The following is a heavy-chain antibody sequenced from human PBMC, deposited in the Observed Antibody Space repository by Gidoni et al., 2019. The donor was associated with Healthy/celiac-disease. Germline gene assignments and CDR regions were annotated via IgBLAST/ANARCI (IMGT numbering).Heavy chain of an antibody. V-gene: IGHV3-23*01. D-gene: IGHD6-19*01. CDR3: ATQSLAVAGTSNALDV. CDR1: GFTLKSYA. J-gene: IGHJ6*02. CDR2: ISGSGATT. Sequence: EVQLLESGGGLVQPGGSLRLSCAASGFTLKSYAMSWVRQAPGKGLVWVSSISGSGATTYYANSVKGRLTISRDKSRNTLYLQMNSLRAEDTAVYYCATQSLAVAGTSNALDVWGQGTTVTSP.